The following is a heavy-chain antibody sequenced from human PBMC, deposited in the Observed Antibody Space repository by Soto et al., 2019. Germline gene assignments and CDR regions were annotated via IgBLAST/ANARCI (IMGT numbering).Heavy chain of an antibody. V-gene: IGHV3-74*01. J-gene: IGHJ4*02. CDR1: GFTFSSYW. CDR2: IKTDGSIT. CDR3: AKDMNSVPEY. D-gene: IGHD1-7*01. Sequence: GGSLRLSCAASGFTFSSYWMYWVRQAPGKGLVWVSRIKTDGSITSYADSVKGRFTVSRDNARDMLYLQMNSLRAEDTAVYYCAKDMNSVPEYWGQGTLVTVAA.